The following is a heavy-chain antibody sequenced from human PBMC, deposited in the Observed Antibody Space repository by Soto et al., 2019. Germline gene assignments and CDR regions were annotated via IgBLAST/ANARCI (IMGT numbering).Heavy chain of an antibody. V-gene: IGHV1-24*01. Sequence: ASVKVSCKVSGYTLSELSMHWVRQAPGKGLEWVGGFDPEEVETIHAQTFQGRITLTEDTSTDTAYMELSSLRSEDTAVYYCVAAKLGIAVKGAVKFDYWGQGTLVTVSS. CDR1: GYTLSELS. CDR3: VAAKLGIAVKGAVKFDY. CDR2: FDPEEVET. D-gene: IGHD6-19*01. J-gene: IGHJ4*02.